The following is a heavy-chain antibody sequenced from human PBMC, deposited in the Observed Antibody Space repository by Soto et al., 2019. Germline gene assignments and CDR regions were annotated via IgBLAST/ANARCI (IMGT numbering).Heavy chain of an antibody. D-gene: IGHD6-6*01. V-gene: IGHV4-31*03. Sequence: PSETLSLTCSVSGDTISSGGSYWSWVRKHPGRGLEWIGFIYDSGRAYYNPSLKSRVIVSVDTSNNQFSLKLISVTAAAPAAYYCARASPSYLSAYAFDIWGPGRMVTVSS. CDR3: ARASPSYLSAYAFDI. CDR1: GDTISSGGSY. CDR2: IYDSGRA. J-gene: IGHJ3*02.